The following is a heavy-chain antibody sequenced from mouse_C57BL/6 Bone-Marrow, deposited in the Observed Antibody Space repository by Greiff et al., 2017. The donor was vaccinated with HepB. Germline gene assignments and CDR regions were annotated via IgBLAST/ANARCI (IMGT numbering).Heavy chain of an antibody. V-gene: IGHV1-80*01. J-gene: IGHJ2*01. CDR3: ARKTTVVAPFDY. D-gene: IGHD1-1*01. Sequence: VQVVESGAELVKPGASVKISCKASGYAFSSYWMNWVKQRPGKGLEWIGQIYPGDGDTNYNGKFKGKATLTADKSSSTAYMQLSSLTSEDSAVYFCARKTTVVAPFDYWGQGTTLTVSS. CDR1: GYAFSSYW. CDR2: IYPGDGDT.